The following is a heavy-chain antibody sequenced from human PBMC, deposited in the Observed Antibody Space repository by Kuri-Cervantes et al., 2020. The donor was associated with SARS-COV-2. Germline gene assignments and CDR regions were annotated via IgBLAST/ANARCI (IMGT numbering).Heavy chain of an antibody. D-gene: IGHD6-19*01. V-gene: IGHV3-74*01. CDR1: GFTFSSYG. CDR2: INSYRSST. J-gene: IGHJ3*02. Sequence: GESLKISCAASGFTFSSYGMHWVRQAPGKGLVWVSRINSYRSSTSYADSVYGRFTISRDNAKNTLYLQMNSLRAEDTAVYYCARVKQWLERTAIDIWGQGTMVTVSS. CDR3: ARVKQWLERTAIDI.